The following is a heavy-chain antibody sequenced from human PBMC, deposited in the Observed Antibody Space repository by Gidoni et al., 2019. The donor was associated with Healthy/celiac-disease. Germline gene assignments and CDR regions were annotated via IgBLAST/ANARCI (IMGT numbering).Heavy chain of an antibody. CDR2: ISSSSSYI. D-gene: IGHD2-2*01. CDR1: GFPFSSYS. J-gene: IGHJ4*02. Sequence: EVQLVESGVGLVKPGGSLRLSCAASGFPFSSYSMNWVRQAPGKGLEWVSSISSSSSYIYYADSVKGRFTISRDNAKNSLYLQMNSLRAEDTAVYYCARLPGGSYRDFDYWGQGTLVTVSS. CDR3: ARLPGGSYRDFDY. V-gene: IGHV3-21*01.